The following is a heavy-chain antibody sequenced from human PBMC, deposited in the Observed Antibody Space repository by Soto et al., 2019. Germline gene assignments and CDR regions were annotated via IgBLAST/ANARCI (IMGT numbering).Heavy chain of an antibody. CDR1: GGTFNTLS. J-gene: IGHJ4*02. D-gene: IGHD2-2*01. V-gene: IGHV1-69*06. CDR2: IIPFFDST. CDR3: TTRDQGRFDH. Sequence: QVQLVQSGAEGKRPGSSVKVSGTPSGGTFNTLSINWVRQAPGQGLEGMGAIIPFFDSTNYAQKFQDRVTITADKSLGTAYMELTSLRSDDTAVYYCTTRDQGRFDHWGQGTPLTVSS.